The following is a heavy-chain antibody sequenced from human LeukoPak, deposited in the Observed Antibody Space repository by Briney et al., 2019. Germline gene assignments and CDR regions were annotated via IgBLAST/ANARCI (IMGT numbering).Heavy chain of an antibody. V-gene: IGHV3-48*04. Sequence: GGSLRLSCAASGFTFSSYGMHWARQAPGKGLEWVAYISSSSSTIYYADSVKGRFTISRDNAKNSLYLQMNSLRAEDTAIYYCATQAGYYDSGISDHWGQGTLVTVSS. J-gene: IGHJ4*02. CDR2: ISSSSSTI. CDR1: GFTFSSYG. CDR3: ATQAGYYDSGISDH. D-gene: IGHD3-10*01.